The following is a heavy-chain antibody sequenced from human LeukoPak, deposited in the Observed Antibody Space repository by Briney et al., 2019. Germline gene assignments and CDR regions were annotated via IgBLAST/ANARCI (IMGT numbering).Heavy chain of an antibody. CDR3: AKTGDFWSGYIYFDY. D-gene: IGHD3-3*01. J-gene: IGHJ4*02. Sequence: GGSLRLSCVASGFTFDNHAMHWVRQPPGKGLEWVSGITWNSGTIVLADSVKGRFTVSRDNAKNSLHLQMDSLRPEDTAVYYCAKTGDFWSGYIYFDYWGQGTLVTVSS. CDR2: ITWNSGTI. V-gene: IGHV3-9*01. CDR1: GFTFDNHA.